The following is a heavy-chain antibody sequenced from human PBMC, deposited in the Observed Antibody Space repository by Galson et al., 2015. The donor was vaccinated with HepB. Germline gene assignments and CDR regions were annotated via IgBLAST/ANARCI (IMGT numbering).Heavy chain of an antibody. CDR3: ARDKRGDYTNSLWYYYGMDV. CDR1: GYTFANYA. D-gene: IGHD4-11*01. CDR2: INTVNGDT. J-gene: IGHJ6*02. Sequence: SVKVSCKASGYTFANYALHWVRQTPGQSLEWLGWINTVNGDTKYSQNFHGRLTIGRDTSANQAYMELSSLRSEDTAVYYCARDKRGDYTNSLWYYYGMDVWGQGTTVTVSS. V-gene: IGHV1-3*04.